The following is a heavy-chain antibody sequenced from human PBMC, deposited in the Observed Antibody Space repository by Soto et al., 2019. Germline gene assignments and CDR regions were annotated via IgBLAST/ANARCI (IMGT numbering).Heavy chain of an antibody. Sequence: XXSLRLSYAASGFTFSSYAMRWVLQAPGKGLERVSAISGSGGSTYYADSVKGRFTISRDNSKNTLYLQMNSLRAEDTAVYYCAKQTPYQLLSLCFDYWGQGTLVTVSS. CDR3: AKQTPYQLLSLCFDY. CDR2: ISGSGGST. J-gene: IGHJ4*02. CDR1: GFTFSSYA. V-gene: IGHV3-23*01. D-gene: IGHD2-2*01.